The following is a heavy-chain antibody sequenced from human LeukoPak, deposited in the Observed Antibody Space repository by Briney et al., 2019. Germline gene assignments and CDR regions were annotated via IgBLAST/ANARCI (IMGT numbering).Heavy chain of an antibody. D-gene: IGHD4-17*01. CDR3: ARKATTGPTKAAFDI. CDR1: GYSISSSNY. CDR2: IYYSGSI. Sequence: SETLSLTCAVSGYSISSSNYWAWIRQPPGKGLEWIGHIYYSGSIYYNPSLKSRVTMSVDTSKNQFSLKLSSVTAVDTAVYYCARKATTGPTKAAFDIWGQGTMVAVSS. V-gene: IGHV4-28*05. J-gene: IGHJ3*02.